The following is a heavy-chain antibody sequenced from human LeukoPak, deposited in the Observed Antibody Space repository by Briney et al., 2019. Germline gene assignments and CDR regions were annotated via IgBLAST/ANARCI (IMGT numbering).Heavy chain of an antibody. V-gene: IGHV3-21*01. CDR2: ISSSSYI. CDR1: GFTFSSYS. CDR3: ARDRVEMATILFDY. Sequence: PEGSLRLSCAASGFTFSSYSMNWVRQAPGKGLEWVSSISSSSYIYYADSVKGRFTISRDNAKNSLYLQMNSLRAEDTAVYYCARDRVEMATILFDYWGQGTLVTVSS. D-gene: IGHD5-12*01. J-gene: IGHJ4*02.